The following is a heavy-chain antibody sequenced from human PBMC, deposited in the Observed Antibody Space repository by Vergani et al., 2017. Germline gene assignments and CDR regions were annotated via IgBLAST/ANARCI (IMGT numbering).Heavy chain of an antibody. Sequence: EVQLVESGGDLVKQGRSLSLSCTASGFTFGYYAMDWFRQAPGQGLEWVGGIRSKAYGQATIYAASVKGRFTIPNDDSKSIAYLQMNNLQTEDTAMYYCVRDQVTMLRGSDALDIWGQGTMVTVSS. D-gene: IGHD3-10*01. CDR3: VRDQVTMLRGSDALDI. J-gene: IGHJ3*02. CDR1: GFTFGYYA. V-gene: IGHV3-49*05. CDR2: IRSKAYGQAT.